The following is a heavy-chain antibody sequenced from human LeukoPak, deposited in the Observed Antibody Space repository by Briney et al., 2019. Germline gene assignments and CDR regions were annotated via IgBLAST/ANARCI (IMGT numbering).Heavy chain of an antibody. J-gene: IGHJ4*02. Sequence: TGGSLRLSCAASGFTFSSYAMSWVRQAPEKGLEWVSTISGSGGGTYYADSVKGRFTISRGDSKNTLYLQMNSLRAEDTAVYYCVKDLGRYRNNCFDYWGQGTLVTVSS. D-gene: IGHD1-26*01. V-gene: IGHV3-23*01. CDR1: GFTFSSYA. CDR3: VKDLGRYRNNCFDY. CDR2: ISGSGGGT.